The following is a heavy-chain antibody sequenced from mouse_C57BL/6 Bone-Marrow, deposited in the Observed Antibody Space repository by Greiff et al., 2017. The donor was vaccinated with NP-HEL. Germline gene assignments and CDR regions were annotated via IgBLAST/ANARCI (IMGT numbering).Heavy chain of an antibody. D-gene: IGHD2-2*01. V-gene: IGHV1-4*01. Sequence: VQLQQSGAELARPGASVKMSCKASGYTFTSYTMHWVKQRPGQGLEWIGYINPSSGYTKYNQKFKDKATLTADKSSSTAYMQLSSLTSEDSAVYYCARRSGYIYYYAMDYWGQGTSVTVSS. J-gene: IGHJ4*01. CDR2: INPSSGYT. CDR1: GYTFTSYT. CDR3: ARRSGYIYYYAMDY.